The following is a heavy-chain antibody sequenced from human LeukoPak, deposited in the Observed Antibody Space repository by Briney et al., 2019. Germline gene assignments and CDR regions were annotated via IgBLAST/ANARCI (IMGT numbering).Heavy chain of an antibody. CDR3: ARDPYNGYYGDDYYYYMDV. J-gene: IGHJ6*03. Sequence: GGSLRLSCAASGFTFSSYGMHWVRQAPGKGLEWVAFIRYDGSNKYYADSVKGRFTISRDDAKNSLSPQMNSLRAEDTAVYYCARDPYNGYYGDDYYYYMDVWGKGTTVTISS. CDR1: GFTFSSYG. CDR2: IRYDGSNK. V-gene: IGHV3-30*02. D-gene: IGHD4-17*01.